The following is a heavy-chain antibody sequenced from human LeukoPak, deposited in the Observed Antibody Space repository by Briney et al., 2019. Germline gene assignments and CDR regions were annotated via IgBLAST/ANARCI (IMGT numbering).Heavy chain of an antibody. CDR2: INSDGSST. CDR1: GFTFSSYW. V-gene: IGHV3-74*01. J-gene: IGHJ5*02. D-gene: IGHD3-9*01. CDR3: ARGGRKYFETNWFDP. Sequence: PGGSLRLSCAASGFTFSSYWMHWVRQAPGKGLVWVSRINSDGSSTSYADSVKGRFTISRDNSKNTLYLQMNSLRAGDTAVYYCARGGRKYFETNWFDPWGQGTLVIVSS.